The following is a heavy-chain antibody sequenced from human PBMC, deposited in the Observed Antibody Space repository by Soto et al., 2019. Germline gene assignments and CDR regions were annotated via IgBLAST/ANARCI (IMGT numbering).Heavy chain of an antibody. CDR3: ARHDWLAPFDH. J-gene: IGHJ4*02. D-gene: IGHD6-19*01. CDR1: GDSISGYY. CDR2: VHYTGNT. V-gene: IGHV4-59*08. Sequence: QLQLQESGPGLVKPSETLSLTCTVSGDSISGYYWTWIRQPPGKRLEWIGHVHYTGNTDYNPSLRSRVTMSVDTSKNQFSLRRRSVTASDTAVYYCARHDWLAPFDHWGQGTLVTVSS.